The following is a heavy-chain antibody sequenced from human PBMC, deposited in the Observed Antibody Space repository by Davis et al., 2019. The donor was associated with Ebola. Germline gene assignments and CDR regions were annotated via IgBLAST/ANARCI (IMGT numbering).Heavy chain of an antibody. Sequence: PSETLSLTCTVSGGSISSGSYYWSWIRQPAGKGLEWIGHIYTSGSTNYNPSLKSRVTISVDTSKNQFSLKLSSVTAADTAVYYCARDLLYSSISYYYNGMDVWGKGTTVTVSS. CDR1: GGSISSGSYY. D-gene: IGHD6-13*01. V-gene: IGHV4-61*09. J-gene: IGHJ6*04. CDR3: ARDLLYSSISYYYNGMDV. CDR2: IYTSGST.